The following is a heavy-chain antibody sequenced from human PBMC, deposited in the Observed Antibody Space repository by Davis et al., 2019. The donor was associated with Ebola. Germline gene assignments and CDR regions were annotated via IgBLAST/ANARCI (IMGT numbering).Heavy chain of an antibody. D-gene: IGHD2-8*01. CDR2: SDPEDGEA. CDR1: GYTLTELS. J-gene: IGHJ4*02. V-gene: IGHV1-24*01. CDR3: ASEYGDY. Sequence: ASVKVSCKVSGYTLTELSIHWVRQAPGKGLEWMGGSDPEDGEAIYSQKFQGRVTMTEDTSTDTAYMELSNLRSEDTAVYYCASEYGDYWGQGTLVIVSS.